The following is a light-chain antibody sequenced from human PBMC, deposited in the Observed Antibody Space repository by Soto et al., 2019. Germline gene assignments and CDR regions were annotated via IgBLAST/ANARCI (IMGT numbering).Light chain of an antibody. V-gene: IGKV3-20*01. CDR2: GAS. CDR3: QQYGSSSWT. J-gene: IGKJ1*01. Sequence: VLTQSPGTLSLSPGERATLPCRASQSVSSSYLAWYQQQPGQAPRLLIYGASSRATGIPDRFSGSGSGTDFTLTISRLEPEDFAVYYCQQYGSSSWTFGQGTKVDIK. CDR1: QSVSSSY.